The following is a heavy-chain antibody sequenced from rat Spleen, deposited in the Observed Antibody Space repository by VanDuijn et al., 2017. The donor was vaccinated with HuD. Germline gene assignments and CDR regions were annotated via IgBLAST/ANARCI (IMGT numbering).Heavy chain of an antibody. CDR2: ISYDGSST. CDR3: GRRSGGIDY. J-gene: IGHJ2*01. D-gene: IGHD1-11*01. V-gene: IGHV5-7*01. Sequence: EVQLAKSGGGLVQPGRSLKLSCAASGFTFSDYNMAWVRQAPKKGLEWVATISYDGSSTYYRDSVKGRFTISRDNAKSTLYLQMDSLRSADTATYYCGRRSGGIDYWGQGVMVTVSS. CDR1: GFTFSDYN.